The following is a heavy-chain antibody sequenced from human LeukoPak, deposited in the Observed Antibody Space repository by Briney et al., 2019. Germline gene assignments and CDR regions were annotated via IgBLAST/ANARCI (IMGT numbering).Heavy chain of an antibody. Sequence: GGSLRLSCAASGFTFSSYSMNWVRQAPGKGLEWVSFISSSSSTIYYADSVKGRFTISRGNAKNSLYLQMNSLRAEDTAVYYCARDRGGSYSAIDYWGQGTLVTVSS. J-gene: IGHJ4*02. V-gene: IGHV3-48*04. CDR2: ISSSSSTI. D-gene: IGHD1-26*01. CDR1: GFTFSSYS. CDR3: ARDRGGSYSAIDY.